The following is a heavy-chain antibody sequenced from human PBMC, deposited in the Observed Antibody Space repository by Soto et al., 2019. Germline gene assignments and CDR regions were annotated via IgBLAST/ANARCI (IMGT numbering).Heavy chain of an antibody. D-gene: IGHD3-10*01. Sequence: PSETLSLTCAVSGGSIISLNWWSWVRQPPGEGLEWIGEIQHGGSTNYNPSLESRVTISVDTSKNQFSLKLSSVTAADTAVYYCARGWSPKGSGKRNNWFDPWGQGTLVTVSS. V-gene: IGHV4-4*02. J-gene: IGHJ5*02. CDR3: ARGWSPKGSGKRNNWFDP. CDR2: IQHGGST. CDR1: GGSIISLNW.